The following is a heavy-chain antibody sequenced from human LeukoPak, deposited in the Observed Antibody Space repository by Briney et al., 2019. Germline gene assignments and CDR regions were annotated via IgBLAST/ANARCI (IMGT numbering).Heavy chain of an antibody. CDR2: ISGSSSYK. V-gene: IGHV3-21*01. Sequence: PGGSLRLSCAASGFTFSSFAMSWVRQAPGKGLEWVSSISGSSSYKYSADSLSGRFTISRDNARNSLYLQMNSLRVEDTAVYYCARFSDDYYYYYMDVWGKGTTVTVSS. J-gene: IGHJ6*03. CDR3: ARFSDDYYYYYMDV. CDR1: GFTFSSFA.